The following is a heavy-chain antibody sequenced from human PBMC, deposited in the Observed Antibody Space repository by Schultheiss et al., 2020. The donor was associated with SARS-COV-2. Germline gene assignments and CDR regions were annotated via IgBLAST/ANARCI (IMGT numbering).Heavy chain of an antibody. V-gene: IGHV4-59*12. Sequence: SQTLSLTCTVSGGSISSYYWSWIRQHPGKGLEWIGYIYYSGTTNYSPSLKSRVTISVDTSKNQFSLKLSSVTAADTAVYYCAYGMDVWGQGTTVTVSS. CDR3: AYGMDV. CDR2: IYYSGTT. CDR1: GGSISSYY. J-gene: IGHJ6*02.